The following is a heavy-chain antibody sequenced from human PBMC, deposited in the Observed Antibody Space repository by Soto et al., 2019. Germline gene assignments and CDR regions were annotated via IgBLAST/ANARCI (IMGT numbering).Heavy chain of an antibody. CDR2: IIPILGIA. CDR1: GGTFSSYT. J-gene: IGHJ5*02. CDR3: ARAAGYYGSGSYFAFDP. D-gene: IGHD3-10*01. Sequence: QVQLVQSGAEVKKPGSSVKVSCKASGGTFSSYTISWVRQAPGQGLEWMGRIIPILGIANYAQKFQGRVTITADKSTSTAYRELSSLRSEDTAVYYCARAAGYYGSGSYFAFDPWGQGTLVTVSS. V-gene: IGHV1-69*02.